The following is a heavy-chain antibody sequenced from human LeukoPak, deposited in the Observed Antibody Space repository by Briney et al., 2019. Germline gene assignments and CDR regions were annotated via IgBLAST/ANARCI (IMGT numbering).Heavy chain of an antibody. CDR1: GGTFSSYA. D-gene: IGHD5-18*01. CDR3: ASRGYSYGSSTYYFDY. Sequence: SVKVSCKASGGTFSSYAISWVRQAPGQGLEWMGGIIPIFGTANYAQKFQGRVTITADESTSTAYMELSSLRSEDTAVYYCASRGYSYGSSTYYFDYWGQGTLVTVSS. J-gene: IGHJ4*02. V-gene: IGHV1-69*13. CDR2: IIPIFGTA.